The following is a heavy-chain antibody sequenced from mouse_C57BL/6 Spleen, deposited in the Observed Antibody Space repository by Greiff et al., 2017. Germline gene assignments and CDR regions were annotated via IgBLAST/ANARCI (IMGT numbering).Heavy chain of an antibody. Sequence: QVQLQQPGAELVKPGASVKLSCKASGYTFTSYWMHWVKQRPGQGLEWIGMIHPNSGSTNYNEKFKSKATLTVDKSSSTAYMQLSSLTSEDSAVYYCARHYDYSWFAYWGHGTLVTVPA. CDR3: ARHYDYSWFAY. CDR1: GYTFTSYW. CDR2: IHPNSGST. J-gene: IGHJ3*01. V-gene: IGHV1-64*01. D-gene: IGHD2-4*01.